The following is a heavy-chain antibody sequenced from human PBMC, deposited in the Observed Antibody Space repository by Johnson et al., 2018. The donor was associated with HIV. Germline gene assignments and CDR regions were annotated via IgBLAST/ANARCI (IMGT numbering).Heavy chain of an antibody. V-gene: IGHV3-13*01. CDR3: ARGSYDGDAFDI. CDR2: IATTGDT. J-gene: IGHJ3*02. Sequence: VQLVESGGGLVQPGGSLRLSCAASGFTFSNYDMHWVRQPTGKRLEWVSGIATTGDTYYAGSVKGRFTISRENAKNSLYLQLNSLRAGDTALYYCARGSYDGDAFDIWGQGTMGTVSS. D-gene: IGHD1-26*01. CDR1: GFTFSNYD.